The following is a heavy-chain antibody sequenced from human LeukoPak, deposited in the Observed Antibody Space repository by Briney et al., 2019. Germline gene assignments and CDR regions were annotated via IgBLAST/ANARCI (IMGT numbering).Heavy chain of an antibody. D-gene: IGHD6-13*01. Sequence: GASVKVSRKASGYTFTGYYMHWVRQAPGQGLEWIGRINPNSGGTNYAQKFQGRVTMTRDTSISTAYMELSRLRSDDTPVYYCARDGSSSTSPFDYWGQGTLVTVSS. CDR3: ARDGSSSTSPFDY. J-gene: IGHJ4*02. V-gene: IGHV1-2*06. CDR2: INPNSGGT. CDR1: GYTFTGYY.